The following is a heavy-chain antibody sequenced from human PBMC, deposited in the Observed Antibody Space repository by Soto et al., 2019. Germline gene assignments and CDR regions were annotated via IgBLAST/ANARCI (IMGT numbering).Heavy chain of an antibody. D-gene: IGHD6-19*01. CDR2: INHSGST. V-gene: IGHV4-34*01. Sequence: SETLSLTCAVYGGSFSGYYWSWIRQPPGKGLEWIGEINHSGSTNYNPSLKSRVTISVDTSKNQFSLKLSSVTAADTAVYYCARGRGGGGSGPDHDYWGQGTLVTVSS. J-gene: IGHJ4*02. CDR1: GGSFSGYY. CDR3: ARGRGGGGSGPDHDY.